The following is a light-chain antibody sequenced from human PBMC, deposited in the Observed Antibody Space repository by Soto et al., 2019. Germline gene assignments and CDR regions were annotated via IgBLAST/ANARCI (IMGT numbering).Light chain of an antibody. CDR3: QHYNSYSEA. Sequence: EIVLTQSPGTLSLSPGERATLSCRASQSVSSNNLAWYQQRPGQAPRVVIYGASTRATGIPERFSGSGSGTDFTLTISSLQPDDFATYYCQHYNSYSEAFGQGTKVDIK. V-gene: IGKV3-20*01. J-gene: IGKJ1*01. CDR1: QSVSSNN. CDR2: GAS.